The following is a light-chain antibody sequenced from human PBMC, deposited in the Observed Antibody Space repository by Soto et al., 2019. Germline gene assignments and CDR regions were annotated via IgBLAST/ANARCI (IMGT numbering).Light chain of an antibody. CDR2: DTY. V-gene: IGKV3-15*01. CDR3: QPYNNWPLT. Sequence: MTQSPVSLHVGLGQPATLSCRASQGIGDTLAWYQHKPGQTPRLLIYDTYTRATGVTTRFSGSRSGAEFTLTINSLQSEDFAVYYCQPYNNWPLTFGGGTKVEIK. CDR1: QGIGDT. J-gene: IGKJ4*01.